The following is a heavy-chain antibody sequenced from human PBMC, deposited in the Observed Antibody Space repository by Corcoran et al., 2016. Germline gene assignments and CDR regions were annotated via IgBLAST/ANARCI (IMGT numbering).Heavy chain of an antibody. CDR2: INPSSGDT. CDR3: ASGTRRQSSTIVGGPSFDHGTDV. D-gene: IGHD3-3*01. V-gene: IGHV1-2*02. CDR1: GYTFTGYY. Sequence: QVQLVQSGAEVKKPGASVKVSCKASGYTFTGYYMHWVRQAPGQGLEWMGWINPSSGDTNYAQKFQGRVTMTWDPSISRAYMELSRLRSDDTAVYYGASGTRRQSSTIVGGPSFDHGTDVWGQGTTVTVSS. J-gene: IGHJ6*02.